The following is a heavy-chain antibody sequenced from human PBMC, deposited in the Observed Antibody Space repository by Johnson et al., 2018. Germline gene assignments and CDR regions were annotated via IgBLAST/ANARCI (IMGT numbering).Heavy chain of an antibody. CDR3: ARGRDFYGSGLDAFDM. CDR1: GFIFKNYP. Sequence: VQLVQSGGGLVQXGGSLKLXCLASGFIFKNYPMSWVRQAPGKGLEWVSGISRSGGHTYSADSVMGRFPVSRDNTKSILYVHMNSLRVEDTAVYYCARGRDFYGSGLDAFDMWGQGTMVTVSS. D-gene: IGHD3-10*01. V-gene: IGHV3-23*04. CDR2: ISRSGGHT. J-gene: IGHJ3*02.